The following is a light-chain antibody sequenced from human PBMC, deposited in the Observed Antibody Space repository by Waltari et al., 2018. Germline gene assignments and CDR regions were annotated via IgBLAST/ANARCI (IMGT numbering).Light chain of an antibody. CDR3: ATWDGRVNGVL. J-gene: IGLJ2*01. V-gene: IGLV1-44*01. CDR1: NYKIGSGP. CDR2: IND. Sequence: QSVLTQAPSVSGTPGQRVTISCSGTNYKIGSGPVNLYQQVPGMSSKLLLYINDQRPSVVPYRFSGSKSGNSASLAISGRTSEEEADYYCATWDGRVNGVLFGGGTKVTVL.